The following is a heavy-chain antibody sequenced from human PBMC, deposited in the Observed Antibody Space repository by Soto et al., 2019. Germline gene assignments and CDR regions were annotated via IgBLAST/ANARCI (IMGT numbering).Heavy chain of an antibody. CDR3: ARNGLHCMDV. V-gene: IGHV4-59*12. D-gene: IGHD2-8*01. CDR1: GGSISSYY. CDR2: IYYSGST. Sequence: SETLSLTCTVSGGSISSYYWSWIRQPPGKGLEWIGYIYYSGSTNYNPSLKSRVTISVDKAKNQFSLKMSSVTAADTAVYYCARNGLHCMDVWGKGTTVTVSS. J-gene: IGHJ6*03.